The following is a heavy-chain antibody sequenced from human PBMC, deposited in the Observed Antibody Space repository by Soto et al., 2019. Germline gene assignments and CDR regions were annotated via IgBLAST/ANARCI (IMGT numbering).Heavy chain of an antibody. V-gene: IGHV1-3*01. J-gene: IGHJ4*02. Sequence: ASVKVSCKASGYTFTGYAMHWVRQAPGQRLEWMGWINAGNGNTKYSQKFQGRFTISRDNAKNSLYLQMNSLRVEDTALYYCAKDRDSSGWLGFDYWGQGTLVTVSS. D-gene: IGHD6-19*01. CDR2: INAGNGNT. CDR3: AKDRDSSGWLGFDY. CDR1: GYTFTGYA.